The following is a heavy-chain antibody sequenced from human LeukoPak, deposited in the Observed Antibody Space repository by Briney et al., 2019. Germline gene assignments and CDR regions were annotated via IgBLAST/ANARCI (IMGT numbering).Heavy chain of an antibody. CDR3: ARSGRGGAFDI. D-gene: IGHD1-26*01. J-gene: IGHJ3*02. CDR1: GVTLSSYW. CDR2: IYSEGSRT. Sequence: GGSLRLSCAGSGVTLSSYWMHWVRLGPGKGQVWVSRIYSEGSRTTYADSVRGRFTISGDNAKNTLYLQMNSLRADDTAVYYCARSGRGGAFDIWGQGTMVPVSS. V-gene: IGHV3-74*01.